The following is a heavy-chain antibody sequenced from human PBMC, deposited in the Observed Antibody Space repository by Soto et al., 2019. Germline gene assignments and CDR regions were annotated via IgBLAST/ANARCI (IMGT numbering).Heavy chain of an antibody. D-gene: IGHD3-22*01. Sequence: PSETLSLTCTVSGGSISSGDYYWSWIRQPPGKGLEWIGYIYYSGSTYYNPFLKSLVTISVDTSKNQFSLKLSSVTAADTAVYYCARGSLGVRVGYYDSSGYYFDYWGQGTLVTVSS. J-gene: IGHJ4*02. CDR3: ARGSLGVRVGYYDSSGYYFDY. CDR2: IYYSGST. CDR1: GGSISSGDYY. V-gene: IGHV4-30-4*01.